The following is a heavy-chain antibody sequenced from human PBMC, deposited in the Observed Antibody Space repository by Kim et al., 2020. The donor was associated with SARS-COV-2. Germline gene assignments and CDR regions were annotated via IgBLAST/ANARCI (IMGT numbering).Heavy chain of an antibody. Sequence: SETLSLTCTVSGGSISSYYWSWIRQPPGKGLEWIGYIYYSGSTNYNPSLKSRVTISVDTSKNQFSLKLSSVTAADTAVYYCARDRQQWRYYYGSGSYYWYFDLWGRGTLVPVSS. D-gene: IGHD3-10*01. CDR2: IYYSGST. V-gene: IGHV4-59*01. CDR1: GGSISSYY. J-gene: IGHJ2*01. CDR3: ARDRQQWRYYYGSGSYYWYFDL.